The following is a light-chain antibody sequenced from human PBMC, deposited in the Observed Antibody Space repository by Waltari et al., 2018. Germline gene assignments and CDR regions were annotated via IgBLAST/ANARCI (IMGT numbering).Light chain of an antibody. CDR1: RDIDNY. V-gene: IGKV1-33*01. CDR3: QQCSTLPFT. CDR2: DAD. Sequence: DVQMTQSPSSLSASVGDRITITCQAPRDIDNYLNWYQHKPRKAPKLLIYDADTLQRGVPSRFSGSGSGTHFSFTINNLQPDDFATYYCQQCSTLPFTFGGGT. J-gene: IGKJ4*01.